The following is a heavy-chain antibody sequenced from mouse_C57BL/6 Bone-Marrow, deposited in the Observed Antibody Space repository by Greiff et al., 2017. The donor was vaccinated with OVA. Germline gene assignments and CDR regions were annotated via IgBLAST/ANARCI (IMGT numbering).Heavy chain of an antibody. J-gene: IGHJ3*01. CDR1: GYSFTGYI. CDR3: YGNYPAWFAY. CDR2: INPYNGGT. V-gene: IGHV1-25*01. D-gene: IGHD2-1*01. Sequence: VQLQQSGPELMKPGASVTISCKASGYSFTGYIMNLVKQSHGKSLEWILEINPYNGGTNYNQKFKGKATLTVDTSSSTEYMALHSLTSEDSALGIYYGNYPAWFAYWGQGTLVTVSA.